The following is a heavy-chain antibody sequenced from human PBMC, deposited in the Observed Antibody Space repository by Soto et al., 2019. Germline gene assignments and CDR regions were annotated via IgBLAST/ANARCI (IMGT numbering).Heavy chain of an antibody. J-gene: IGHJ6*02. CDR2: ISYDGSNK. CDR1: GFTFSSYG. D-gene: IGHD3-3*01. Sequence: QVQLVESGGGVVQPGRSLRLSCPASGFTFSSYGMHWVRQAPGKGLEWVAVISYDGSNKNYADSVKGRFTISRGNSKNTQYLQMNSLRAEDTAVYYCAKEVWSGPMDVWGQGTTVTVSS. V-gene: IGHV3-30*18. CDR3: AKEVWSGPMDV.